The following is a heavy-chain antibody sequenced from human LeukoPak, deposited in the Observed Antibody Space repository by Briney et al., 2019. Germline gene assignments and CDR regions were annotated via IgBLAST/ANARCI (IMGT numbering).Heavy chain of an antibody. CDR2: INPNSGGT. Sequence: ASVKVSCKASGYTFTGYYMHWVRQAPGQGLEWMGWINPNSGGTNYAQKFQGRVTMTRDTSSSTAYMELSRLRSDDTAVYYCARGTRTAGIAVAGVHFDYWGQGTLVTVSS. CDR1: GYTFTGYY. D-gene: IGHD6-19*01. CDR3: ARGTRTAGIAVAGVHFDY. J-gene: IGHJ4*02. V-gene: IGHV1-2*02.